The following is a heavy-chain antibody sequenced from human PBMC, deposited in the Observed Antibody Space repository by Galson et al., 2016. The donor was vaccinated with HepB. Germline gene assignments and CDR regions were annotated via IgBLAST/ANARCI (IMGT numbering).Heavy chain of an antibody. V-gene: IGHV3-7*03. CDR2: IRQDGAEE. J-gene: IGHJ4*02. Sequence: SLRLSCAASGFTYTKYWMAWVRQAPGKGLDWVANIRQDGAEEHYADSVKGRFTISRDNSKNSVYLQMNSLRAEDTAVYYCARDPFSRLGVLDYWGQGTLVTVSS. CDR1: GFTYTKYW. D-gene: IGHD3-16*01. CDR3: ARDPFSRLGVLDY.